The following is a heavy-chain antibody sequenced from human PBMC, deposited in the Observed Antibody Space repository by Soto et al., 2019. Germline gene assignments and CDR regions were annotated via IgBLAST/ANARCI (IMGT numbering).Heavy chain of an antibody. CDR1: GGSISSYY. CDR3: ARMMDYYYYMDV. CDR2: IYYNGST. D-gene: IGHD3-16*01. Sequence: SETLSLTCTVSGGSISSYYWSWIRQPPGKGLEWIGYIYYNGSTNYNPSLKSRVTISVDTSKNQFSLKLSSVTAADTAVYYCARMMDYYYYMDVWGKGTTVTVSS. V-gene: IGHV4-59*01. J-gene: IGHJ6*03.